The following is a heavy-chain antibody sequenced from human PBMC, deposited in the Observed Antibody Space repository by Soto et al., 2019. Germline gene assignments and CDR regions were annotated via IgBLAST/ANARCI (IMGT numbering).Heavy chain of an antibody. V-gene: IGHV3-33*01. CDR3: ARDEQQLRRGYFDH. J-gene: IGHJ4*02. CDR1: GFPFSSYG. D-gene: IGHD6-13*01. Sequence: QVQLVESGGGVVQPGRSLRLSCVASGFPFSSYGLHWVRQAPGKGLEWVAVIWPEGTNKYYGDSVRGRFTISRDNSENTLSLQMNSLRAEDTAVYYCARDEQQLRRGYFDHWGQGTLVTVSS. CDR2: IWPEGTNK.